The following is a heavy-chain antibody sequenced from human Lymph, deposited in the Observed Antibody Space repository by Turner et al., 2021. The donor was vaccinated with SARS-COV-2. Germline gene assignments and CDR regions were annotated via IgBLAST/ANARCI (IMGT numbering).Heavy chain of an antibody. CDR3: ATLKSNWKILTGRYYFDF. CDR1: GYTLTELS. J-gene: IGHJ4*02. V-gene: IGHV1-24*01. D-gene: IGHD1-1*01. CDR2: FDPEDGET. Sequence: QVQLVQSGAEVKKPGASVKVSCKVSGYTLTELSIHWVRQAPGKGLEWMGGFDPEDGETIYAQKFQGRVTMTEDTSTDTAYMELSSLRSEETAVYYCATLKSNWKILTGRYYFDFWGQGTLVTVSS.